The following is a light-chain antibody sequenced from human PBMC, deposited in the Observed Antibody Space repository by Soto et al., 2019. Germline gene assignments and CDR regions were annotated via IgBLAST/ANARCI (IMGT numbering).Light chain of an antibody. J-gene: IGKJ3*01. V-gene: IGKV1-39*01. CDR3: QQGHSMRFT. Sequence: DIQMTQSPSSLSASVGDRVTITCRASQSITNSLNWYQHKPGKAPTLLVYAASSLQSGVPSRFSGSGSGTDFTLTISSLQPEDFATYFCQQGHSMRFTFGPGTKVDIK. CDR1: QSITNS. CDR2: AAS.